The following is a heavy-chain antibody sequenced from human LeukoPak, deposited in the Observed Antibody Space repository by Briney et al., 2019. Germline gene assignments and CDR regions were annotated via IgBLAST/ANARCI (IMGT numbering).Heavy chain of an antibody. CDR3: ARRRSYSSSLIDY. CDR1: GYSFTNYW. Sequence: GESLKISCKGSGYSFTNYWIGWARQLPGKGLEWMGIIYPGDSDIRYSPSFQGQATISADESISTAYLQWSSLKASDTAMYYCARRRSYSSSLIDYWGQGTLVTVSS. D-gene: IGHD6-13*01. J-gene: IGHJ4*02. V-gene: IGHV5-51*01. CDR2: IYPGDSDI.